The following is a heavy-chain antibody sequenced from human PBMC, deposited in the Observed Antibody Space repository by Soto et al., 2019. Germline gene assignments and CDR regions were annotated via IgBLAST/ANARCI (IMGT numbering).Heavy chain of an antibody. D-gene: IGHD5-12*01. CDR2: IWSDGSHK. CDR3: ARPRYSGDDPDALEI. CDR1: GFTFSSYR. J-gene: IGHJ3*02. V-gene: IGHV3-33*01. Sequence: QVQLVESGGAVVQPGTSLRLSCTASGFTFSSYRMHWVRQAPGKGLEWVAIIWSDGSHKFYVDSVKGRFAVSRDNSKNTVYLQMNRLTGEDTAVYYCARPRYSGDDPDALEIWGRGTLVTISS.